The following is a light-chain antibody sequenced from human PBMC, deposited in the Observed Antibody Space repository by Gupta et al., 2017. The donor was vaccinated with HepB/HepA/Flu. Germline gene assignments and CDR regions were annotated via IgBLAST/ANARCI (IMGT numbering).Light chain of an antibody. V-gene: IGLV2-14*03. CDR1: SSDIGGYNY. J-gene: IGLJ3*02. CDR3: DSFTSRTTSESV. CDR2: DVT. Sequence: QSALTQPASVSGSPGQSITISCTGSSSDIGGYNYVSWYQQHPGKAPKLIIYDVTTRHSGGANRFSGSKSGNTAALTISGLQAEEEADYYCDSFTSRTTSESVFGGGTKLSVL.